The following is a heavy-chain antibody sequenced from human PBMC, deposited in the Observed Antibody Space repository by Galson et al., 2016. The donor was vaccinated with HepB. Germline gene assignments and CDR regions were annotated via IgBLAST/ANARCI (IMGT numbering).Heavy chain of an antibody. D-gene: IGHD6-13*01. CDR2: TSYDGSNE. J-gene: IGHJ1*01. Sequence: SLRLSCAASGFTFSRSDMYWVRQAPGKGLEWVAVTSYDGSNEYYADSVKGRFTISRDNSKNTVFLQMSSLRVEDTAVYHCVAAPGGGRYFHHWGQGTLVTVSS. V-gene: IGHV3-30*03. CDR3: VAAPGGGRYFHH. CDR1: GFTFSRSD.